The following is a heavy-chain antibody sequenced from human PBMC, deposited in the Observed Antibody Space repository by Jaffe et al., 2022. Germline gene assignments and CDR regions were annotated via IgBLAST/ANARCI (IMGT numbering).Heavy chain of an antibody. Sequence: QGQLQESGPGLVTPSETLSLICDVSDYSITGHYYWGWVRQPPGKGLEWIGTIYHTGSTYYNSSLKSRVTISVDTSKNQFSLEVKSVTAADTAVYYCARVDGVHTFFQVWGRGTLVTVSS. D-gene: IGHD2-8*01. CDR3: ARVDGVHTFFQV. CDR2: IYHTGST. J-gene: IGHJ1*01. V-gene: IGHV4-38-2*01. CDR1: DYSITGHYY.